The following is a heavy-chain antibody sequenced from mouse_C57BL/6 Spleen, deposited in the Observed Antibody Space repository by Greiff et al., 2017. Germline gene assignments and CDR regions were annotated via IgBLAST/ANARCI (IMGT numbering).Heavy chain of an antibody. D-gene: IGHD2-1*01. Sequence: EVHLVESGGDLVKPGGSLKLSCAASGFTFSSYGMSWVRQTPDKRLEWVATISSGGSYTYYPDSVKGRFTISRDNAKNTLYLQMSSRKSEDTAMYYCAGGNHFDYWGQGTTLTVSS. CDR3: AGGNHFDY. CDR1: GFTFSSYG. J-gene: IGHJ2*01. V-gene: IGHV5-6*01. CDR2: ISSGGSYT.